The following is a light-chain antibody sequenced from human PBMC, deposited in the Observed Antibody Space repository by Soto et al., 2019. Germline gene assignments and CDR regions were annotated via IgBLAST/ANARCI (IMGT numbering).Light chain of an antibody. CDR3: SSYTSSNTLV. J-gene: IGLJ2*01. Sequence: QPVSVSGSPGQSITISCTGTSSDVGAYNYVSWYQQHPGKAPKLMIFEVSDRPSGVSNRFSGSKSGNTASLTISGLQAEDEADYYCSSYTSSNTLVFGGGTKVTVL. CDR1: SSDVGAYNY. CDR2: EVS. V-gene: IGLV2-14*01.